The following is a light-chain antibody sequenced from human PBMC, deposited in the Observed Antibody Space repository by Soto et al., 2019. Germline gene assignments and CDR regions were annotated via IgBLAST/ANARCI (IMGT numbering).Light chain of an antibody. CDR3: LQTNSFPYT. Sequence: DIQMTQSPSVVSASIGDKVTITCRASQGIGYWLAWYQQKPGEAPKLLIYAASSLQSGVPARFSGTESGTDFTLIISGLQAEDFATYYCLQTNSFPYTFGGGTKVEIK. CDR1: QGIGYW. J-gene: IGKJ4*01. CDR2: AAS. V-gene: IGKV1-12*01.